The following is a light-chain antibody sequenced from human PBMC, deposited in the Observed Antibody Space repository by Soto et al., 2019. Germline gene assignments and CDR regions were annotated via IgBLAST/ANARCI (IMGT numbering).Light chain of an antibody. CDR1: QSISVH. CDR3: QQSYITPYT. V-gene: IGKV1-39*01. Sequence: DIQMTQSPSSLSASVGDTVTITCRASQSISVHLNWYQQKPGKVPKLLIYAASNLQSGVPSSVSGSGSKTDFALTISSLQLADFATYDCQQSYITPYTFGQGTKLQIK. CDR2: AAS. J-gene: IGKJ2*01.